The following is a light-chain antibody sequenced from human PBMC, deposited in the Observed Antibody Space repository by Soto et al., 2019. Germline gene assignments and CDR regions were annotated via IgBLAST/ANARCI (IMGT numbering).Light chain of an antibody. CDR2: DVN. V-gene: IGLV2-14*03. J-gene: IGLJ2*01. CDR1: SSDIGGYNS. CDR3: GSYTTSDTLA. Sequence: QSALTQPASVSGSPGQSSAISCTGTSSDIGGYNSVSWYQQHPGKAPKLMIYDVNNRPSGVSNRFSGSKSGNTASLTISGLQAEDEADYYCGSYTTSDTLAFGGGTKLTVL.